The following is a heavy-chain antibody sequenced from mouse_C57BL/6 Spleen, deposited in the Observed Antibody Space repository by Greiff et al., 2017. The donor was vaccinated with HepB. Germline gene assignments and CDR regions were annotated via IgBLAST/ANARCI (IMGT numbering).Heavy chain of an antibody. D-gene: IGHD2-4*01. J-gene: IGHJ4*01. CDR1: GYSFTDYN. CDR2: INPNYGTT. V-gene: IGHV1-39*01. Sequence: EVQLQQSGPELVKPGASVKISCKASGYSFTDYNMNWVKQSNGKSLEWIGVINPNYGTTSYNQKFKGKATLTVDQSSSTAYMQLNSLTSEDSAVYYCARRALYYDYDRGYAMDYWGQGTSVTVSS. CDR3: ARRALYYDYDRGYAMDY.